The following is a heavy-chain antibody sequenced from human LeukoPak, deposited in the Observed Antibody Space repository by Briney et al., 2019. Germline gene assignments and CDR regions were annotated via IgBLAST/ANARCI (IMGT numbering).Heavy chain of an antibody. CDR2: MYHSGST. J-gene: IGHJ5*02. CDR3: ARHYDSSGYSEYNWFDP. CDR1: GGSISGGYY. V-gene: IGHV4-38-2*02. D-gene: IGHD3-22*01. Sequence: SETLSLTCTVSGGSISGGYYWGWIRQSPGKGLEWIGSMYHSGSTYYNPSLKSRVTISVDTSKNQFSLKLASVTAADTAVYYCARHYDSSGYSEYNWFDPWGQGTLVTVSS.